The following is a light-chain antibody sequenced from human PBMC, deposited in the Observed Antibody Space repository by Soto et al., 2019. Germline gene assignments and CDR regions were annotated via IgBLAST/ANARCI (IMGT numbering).Light chain of an antibody. CDR3: SSYATGSTLVL. CDR1: SSDVGGSNH. V-gene: IGLV2-14*01. Sequence: QSALTQPASVSGSPGQSITISCTGTSSDVGGSNHVSWYQQHPGKAPKLMIFDVNTRPSGVSNRFSGSKSGNTASLTISGLQAEHEADYYCSSYATGSTLVLFGGGTKLTVL. CDR2: DVN. J-gene: IGLJ3*02.